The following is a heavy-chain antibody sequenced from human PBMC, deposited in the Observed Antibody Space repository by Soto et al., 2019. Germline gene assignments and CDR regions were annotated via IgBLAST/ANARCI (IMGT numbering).Heavy chain of an antibody. CDR2: IYYSGST. Sequence: SETLSLTCTVSGGSISSGDYYWSWIRQPPGKGLEWIGYIYYSGSTYYNPSLKSRVTISVDTSKNQFSLKLSSVTAADPAVYYCARAKGYSYGPAFDYWGQGTLVTVSS. D-gene: IGHD5-18*01. CDR3: ARAKGYSYGPAFDY. J-gene: IGHJ4*02. CDR1: GGSISSGDYY. V-gene: IGHV4-30-4*01.